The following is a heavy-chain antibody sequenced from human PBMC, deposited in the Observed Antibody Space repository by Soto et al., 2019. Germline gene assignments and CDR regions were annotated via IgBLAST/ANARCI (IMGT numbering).Heavy chain of an antibody. CDR1: GYTFTSYY. D-gene: IGHD3-10*01. CDR3: AREVLLWFGELNTSNRYFDY. CDR2: INPSGGST. Sequence: ASVKVSCKASGYTFTSYYMHWVRQAPGQGLEWMAIINPSGGSTNYAQKFQGRVTMTRDTSTSTVYMELSNLRSEDTAVYYCAREVLLWFGELNTSNRYFDYWGQGTPVTVSS. V-gene: IGHV1-46*03. J-gene: IGHJ4*02.